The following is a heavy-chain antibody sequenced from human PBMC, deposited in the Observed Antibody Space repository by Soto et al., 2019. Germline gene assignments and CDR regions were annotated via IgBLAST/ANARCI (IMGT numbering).Heavy chain of an antibody. D-gene: IGHD3-3*01. CDR2: IKSKTDGGTT. CDR1: GFTFSNAW. J-gene: IGHJ6*02. Sequence: PGGSLRLSCAASGFTFSNAWMSWVRQAPGKGLEWVGRIKSKTDGGTTDYAAPVKGRFTISRDDSKNTLYLQMNSLKTEDTAVYYCTTDNPAGWSGLSYYYGMDVWGQGTTVTVSS. CDR3: TTDNPAGWSGLSYYYGMDV. V-gene: IGHV3-15*01.